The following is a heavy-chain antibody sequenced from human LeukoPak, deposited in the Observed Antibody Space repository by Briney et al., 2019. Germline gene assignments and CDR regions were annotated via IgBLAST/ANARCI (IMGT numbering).Heavy chain of an antibody. V-gene: IGHV3-23*01. Sequence: PGESLRLSCAASGFTFSTSAMNWVRPAPGKGLEWVSVIGGSGDTTYYADSVRGRFTISRDNFKNTLYLQMNSLTAEDTAMYYCAKGKSLPHYYYYGMDVWGQGTTVTASS. CDR2: IGGSGDTT. CDR3: AKGKSLPHYYYYGMDV. CDR1: GFTFSTSA. J-gene: IGHJ6*02.